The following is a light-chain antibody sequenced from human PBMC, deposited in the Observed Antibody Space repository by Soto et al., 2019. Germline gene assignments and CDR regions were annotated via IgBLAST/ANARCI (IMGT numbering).Light chain of an antibody. J-gene: IGKJ2*01. V-gene: IGKV3-15*01. CDR1: QSVSSN. CDR2: GAS. Sequence: EIVMTQSPATLSVSPGERATLSCRASQSVSSNLAWYQQKPGQAPRLLIYGASTRATGIPARFSGSRSRTEVTLTISSLQSEDFAVYYWQQYNNWPYTFGQGTKLEIK. CDR3: QQYNNWPYT.